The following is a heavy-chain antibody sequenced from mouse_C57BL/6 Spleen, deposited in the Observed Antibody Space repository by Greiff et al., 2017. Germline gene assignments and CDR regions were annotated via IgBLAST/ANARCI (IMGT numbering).Heavy chain of an antibody. CDR3: ARGDSNHGGFAY. CDR1: GYTFTDYY. V-gene: IGHV1-26*01. D-gene: IGHD2-5*01. J-gene: IGHJ3*01. CDR2: INPNNGGT. Sequence: VQLQQSGPELVKPGASVKISCKASGYTFTDYYMNWVKQSHGKSLEWIGDINPNNGGTSYNQKFKGKATLTVDKSSSTAYMELRSLTSEDSAVYYGARGDSNHGGFAYWGQGTLVTVSA.